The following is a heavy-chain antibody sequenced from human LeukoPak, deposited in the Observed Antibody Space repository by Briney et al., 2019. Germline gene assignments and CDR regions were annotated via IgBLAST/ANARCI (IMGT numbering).Heavy chain of an antibody. J-gene: IGHJ3*02. CDR2: IKQDGSEK. V-gene: IGHV3-7*01. CDR3: ARDAGKGYSYGFGAFDI. CDR1: GFTFSSYW. Sequence: GGSLRLSCAASGFTFSSYWMSWVRQAPGKGLEWVANIKQDGSEKYYVDSVKGRFTISRDNAKNSLYLQMNSLRAEDTAVYYCARDAGKGYSYGFGAFDIWGQGTMVTVSS. D-gene: IGHD5-18*01.